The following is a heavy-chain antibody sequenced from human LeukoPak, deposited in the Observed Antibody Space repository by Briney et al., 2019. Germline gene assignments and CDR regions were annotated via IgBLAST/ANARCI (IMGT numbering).Heavy chain of an antibody. J-gene: IGHJ4*02. CDR1: GGCISSTACY. Sequence: SETLSLTCSVSGGCISSTACYWGWIRQPPGKGLEWIGSIYYSGSTYYNPSLKSRVTISVDTSKNQFSLKLSSVTAADTAVYYCARHRVRSTWIQLWEFDYWGQGTLVTVSS. CDR3: ARHRVRSTWIQLWEFDY. D-gene: IGHD5-18*01. V-gene: IGHV4-39*01. CDR2: IYYSGST.